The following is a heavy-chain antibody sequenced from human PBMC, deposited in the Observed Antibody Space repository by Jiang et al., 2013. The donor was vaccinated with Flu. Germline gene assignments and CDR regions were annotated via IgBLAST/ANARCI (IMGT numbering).Heavy chain of an antibody. CDR2: INHSGST. CDR1: GYY. V-gene: IGHV4-34*01. J-gene: IGHJ6*02. CDR3: ARDQALEVVPAAIDPLPRGNGMDV. Sequence: GYYWSWIASPXEGAEWIGEINHSGSTNYNPSLKSRVTISVDTSKNQFSLKLSSVTAADTAVYYCARDQALEVVPAAIDPLPRGNGMDVWGQGTTVTVSS. D-gene: IGHD2-2*01.